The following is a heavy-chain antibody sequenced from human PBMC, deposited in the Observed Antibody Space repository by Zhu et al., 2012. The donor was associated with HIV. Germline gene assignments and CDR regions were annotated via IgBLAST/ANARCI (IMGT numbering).Heavy chain of an antibody. CDR3: ARPYSSDWYTPSYFDY. D-gene: IGHD6-19*01. Sequence: QVQLQESGPGLVKPSETLSLTCTVSGGSISSSSYYWGWIRQPPGKGLEWIGSIYYSGSTYYNPSLKSRVTISVDTSKNQFSLKLSFVTAADTAVYYCARPYSSDWYTPSYFDYWAREPWSPSPQ. J-gene: IGHJ4*02. CDR1: GGSISSSSYY. V-gene: IGHV4-39*01. CDR2: IYYSGST.